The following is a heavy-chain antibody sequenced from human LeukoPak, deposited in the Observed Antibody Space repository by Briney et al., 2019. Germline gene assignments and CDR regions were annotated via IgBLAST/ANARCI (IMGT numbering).Heavy chain of an antibody. CDR1: GYTFTGYY. Sequence: GASVKVSCKASGYTFTGYYMHWVRQAPGQGLEWMGRINPNSGGTNYAQKFQGRVTMTRDTSISTAYMELSRLRSDDTAVYYCARALTTVTREDGAFDIWGQGTMVTVSS. CDR2: INPNSGGT. CDR3: ARALTTVTREDGAFDI. D-gene: IGHD4-17*01. J-gene: IGHJ3*02. V-gene: IGHV1-2*06.